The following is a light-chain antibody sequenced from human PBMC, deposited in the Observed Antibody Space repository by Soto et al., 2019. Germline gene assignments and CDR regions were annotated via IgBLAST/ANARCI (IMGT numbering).Light chain of an antibody. CDR1: QSVSSSY. CDR2: GAS. J-gene: IGKJ5*01. V-gene: IGKV3D-20*02. CDR3: QKRSNWPIT. Sequence: EIVLTQSPVTLSLSPGERATLSCSSSQSVSSSYLAWYQQKPGQAPRLLIYGASSRATGIPDRFSGSGSGTDFTLTISSLEPEDFAVYYCQKRSNWPITFGQGTRREIK.